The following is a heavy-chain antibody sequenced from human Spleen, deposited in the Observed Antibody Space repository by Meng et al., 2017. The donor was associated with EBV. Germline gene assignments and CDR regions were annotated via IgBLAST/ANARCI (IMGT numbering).Heavy chain of an antibody. J-gene: IGHJ4*02. CDR3: ARKAVYESSGYYLGY. CDR1: RYPFTTYG. V-gene: IGHV1-18*01. CDR2: ISPHNDDT. D-gene: IGHD3-22*01. Sequence: VHVVTSGSGVKNLGPHVKSPVKPSRYPFTTYGISWVRQGPGQGLEWMGWISPHNDDTNYAQNLQGRVTMTKDTSTSTAYMELRSLRSDDTAVYYCARKAVYESSGYYLGYWGQGTLVTVSS.